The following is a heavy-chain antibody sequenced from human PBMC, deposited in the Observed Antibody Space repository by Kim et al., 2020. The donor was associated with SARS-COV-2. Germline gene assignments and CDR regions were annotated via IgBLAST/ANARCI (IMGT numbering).Heavy chain of an antibody. D-gene: IGHD3-22*01. CDR2: ISYDGSNK. CDR1: GFTFSSYG. CDR3: ARAGSGYYSDDAFDI. J-gene: IGHJ3*02. Sequence: GGSLRLSCAASGFTFSSYGMHWVRQAPGKGLEWVAVISYDGSNKYYADSVKGRFTISRDNSKNTLYLQMNSLRAEDTAVYYCARAGSGYYSDDAFDIWG. V-gene: IGHV3-33*05.